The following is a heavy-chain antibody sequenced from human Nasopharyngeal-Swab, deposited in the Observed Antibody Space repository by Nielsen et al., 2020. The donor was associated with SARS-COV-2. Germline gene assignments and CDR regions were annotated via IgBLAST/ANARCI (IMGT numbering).Heavy chain of an antibody. J-gene: IGHJ5*02. CDR3: AREADCSGGSCYWDNWFDP. V-gene: IGHV3-23*01. Sequence: GESLKISCAASGFTFSSYAMSWVRQAPGKGLEWVSAISGSGGSTYYADSVKGRFTISRDNSKNTLYLQMNSLRAEDTAVYYCAREADCSGGSCYWDNWFDPWGQGTLVTVSS. D-gene: IGHD2-15*01. CDR2: ISGSGGST. CDR1: GFTFSSYA.